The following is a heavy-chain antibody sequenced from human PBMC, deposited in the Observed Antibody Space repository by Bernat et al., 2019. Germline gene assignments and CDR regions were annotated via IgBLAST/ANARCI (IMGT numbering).Heavy chain of an antibody. V-gene: IGHV3-30-3*01. J-gene: IGHJ4*02. Sequence: QVQLVESGGGVVQPGRSLRLSCAASGFTFSSYALHWVRQAPGKGLEWVAVISYDGSNKYYADSVKGRFTISRDNSKNTLYLQMNSLRAEDTAVYYCARTDYYGSSGPDYWGRGTLVTVSS. CDR1: GFTFSSYA. CDR2: ISYDGSNK. CDR3: ARTDYYGSSGPDY. D-gene: IGHD3-22*01.